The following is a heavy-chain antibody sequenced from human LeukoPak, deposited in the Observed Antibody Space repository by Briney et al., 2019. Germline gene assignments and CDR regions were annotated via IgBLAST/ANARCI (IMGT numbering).Heavy chain of an antibody. CDR2: ISYDGSNK. J-gene: IGHJ3*02. CDR3: ARDCCQPLAFDI. Sequence: GRSLRLSCAASGFTFSSYAMHWVRQAPGKGLEWVAVISYDGSNKYYADSVKGRFTISRDNAKNSLYLQMNSLRAEDTAVYYCARDCCQPLAFDIWGQGTMVTVSS. D-gene: IGHD2-15*01. V-gene: IGHV3-30-3*01. CDR1: GFTFSSYA.